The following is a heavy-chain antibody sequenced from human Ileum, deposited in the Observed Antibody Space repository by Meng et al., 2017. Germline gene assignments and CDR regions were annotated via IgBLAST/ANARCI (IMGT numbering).Heavy chain of an antibody. V-gene: IGHV4-34*01. CDR1: GGSFSANY. CDR2: INHNGNT. Sequence: QVQLQQWGAGLLKPSETLSLTCVVYGGSFSANYWTWIRQPPGKGLEWIGGINHNGNTNYKPSLKSRVTISVDTSKKQFSLRLTSVTAADTAVYYCASARYDNWGQGTLVTVSS. CDR3: ASARYDN. J-gene: IGHJ4*02.